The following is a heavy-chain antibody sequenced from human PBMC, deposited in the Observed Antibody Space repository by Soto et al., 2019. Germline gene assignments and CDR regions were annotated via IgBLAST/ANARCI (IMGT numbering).Heavy chain of an antibody. Sequence: QVQLVQSGGAVKKPGASVKVSCKTSGYSFTTNGISWVRQAPGQGLEWMGWISGYNGNTHYAQKFQGRVSMTTDTYXXTDYQERRSVRSDDTAKYYSAREQQFSFYGHGKVVWGQVTT. V-gene: IGHV1-18*01. J-gene: IGHJ6*02. D-gene: IGHD4-17*01. CDR2: ISGYNGNT. CDR1: GYSFTTNG. CDR3: AREQQFSFYGHGKVV.